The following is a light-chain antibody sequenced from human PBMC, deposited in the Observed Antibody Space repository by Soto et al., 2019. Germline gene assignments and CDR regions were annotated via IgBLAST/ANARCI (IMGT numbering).Light chain of an antibody. CDR2: EVS. Sequence: QTVLTQPASVSGCPGQSITICCTLTRLDISIYNYVSWYQQHPGKAPKLIIYEVSKRPSGISNRFSGAKSGNTASLTISGLQVVDEADYYCCSYTSSTNYVFGAGSKVIVL. V-gene: IGLV2-14*01. CDR1: RLDISIYNY. J-gene: IGLJ1*01. CDR3: CSYTSSTNYV.